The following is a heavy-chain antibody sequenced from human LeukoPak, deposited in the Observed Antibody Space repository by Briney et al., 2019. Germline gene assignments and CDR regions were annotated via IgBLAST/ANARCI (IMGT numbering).Heavy chain of an antibody. D-gene: IGHD3-3*01. J-gene: IGHJ4*02. CDR1: GFTFSTYG. V-gene: IGHV3-33*01. Sequence: GRSLRLSCAASGFTFSTYGFHCVRQAPGKGLEWVAVIWYDGRNKYYADSVKGRFTTSRDNSKNTVYLQMNSLRADDTAIYYCARSYDFFRGQKFFDLWGQGTLVTVSS. CDR2: IWYDGRNK. CDR3: ARSYDFFRGQKFFDL.